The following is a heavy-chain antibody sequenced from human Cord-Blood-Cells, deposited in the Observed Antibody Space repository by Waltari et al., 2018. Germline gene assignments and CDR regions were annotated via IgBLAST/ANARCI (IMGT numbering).Heavy chain of an antibody. CDR1: GYSISSGYY. CDR3: ARDYYGSGSDAFDI. CDR2: IYHSGST. J-gene: IGHJ3*02. D-gene: IGHD3-10*01. Sequence: QVQLQESGPGLVKPSETLSLTCTVSGYSISSGYYWACIRQPPGNGLEWIGSIYHSGSTYYNPSLKSRVTISVDTSKNQFSLKLSSVTAADTAVYYCARDYYGSGSDAFDIWGQGTMVTVSS. V-gene: IGHV4-38-2*02.